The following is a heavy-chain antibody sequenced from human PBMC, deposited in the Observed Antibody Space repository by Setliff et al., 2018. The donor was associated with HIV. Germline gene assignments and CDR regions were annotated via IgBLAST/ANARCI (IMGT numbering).Heavy chain of an antibody. CDR3: ASGFLWSGYYFDY. CDR1: GRTFSSYW. CDR2: INSDGSNT. D-gene: IGHD3-3*01. J-gene: IGHJ4*02. Sequence: GGSLRLSCAASGRTFSSYWMHWVRQAPGKGLVWVSRINSDGSNTNYADSVKGRFTISRDNAKNTLYLQMNSLRAEDTAVYYCASGFLWSGYYFDYWGRGTLVTVSS. V-gene: IGHV3-74*01.